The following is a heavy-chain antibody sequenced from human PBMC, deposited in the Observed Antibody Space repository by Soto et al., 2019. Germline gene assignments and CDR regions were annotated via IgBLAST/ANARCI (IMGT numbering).Heavy chain of an antibody. V-gene: IGHV3-72*01. Sequence: PGGSLRLSCAASGFTFSAHYMDWVRQAPEKGLEWVGRSRNKDNSYNTEYAASVKGRFTLSRGDSKNSLYLQMNSLKTGDTAVYYCTINYYDTSGYSIDIWGQGTMVTVSS. J-gene: IGHJ3*02. D-gene: IGHD3-22*01. CDR2: SRNKDNSYNT. CDR3: TINYYDTSGYSIDI. CDR1: GFTFSAHY.